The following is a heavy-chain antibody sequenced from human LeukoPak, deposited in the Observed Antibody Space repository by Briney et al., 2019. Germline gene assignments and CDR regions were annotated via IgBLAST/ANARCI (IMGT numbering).Heavy chain of an antibody. Sequence: PGGSLRLSCAASGFTFSSYGMHWVRQAPGKGLEWVAFIRYDGSNKYYADSVKGRFTISRDNSKNTLYLQMNSLRAEDTAVYYCAKWGDYYDSSGYYFVAPDYDYWGQGTLVTVSS. V-gene: IGHV3-30*02. CDR1: GFTFSSYG. J-gene: IGHJ4*02. D-gene: IGHD3-22*01. CDR3: AKWGDYYDSSGYYFVAPDYDY. CDR2: IRYDGSNK.